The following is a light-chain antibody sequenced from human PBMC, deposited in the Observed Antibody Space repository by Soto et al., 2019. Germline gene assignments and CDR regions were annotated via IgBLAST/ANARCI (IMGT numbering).Light chain of an antibody. Sequence: QSPHRQPASVSGSPGHSITISCTGTSSDIGAYDYVSWFQQHPDKAPKLMISEVTNRPSGVSDRFSGSKSGNAASLTISGLQAEEEAYYFCFSFTTAHTNIFGTGTKVTVL. CDR2: EVT. V-gene: IGLV2-14*01. J-gene: IGLJ1*01. CDR1: SSDIGAYDY. CDR3: FSFTTAHTNI.